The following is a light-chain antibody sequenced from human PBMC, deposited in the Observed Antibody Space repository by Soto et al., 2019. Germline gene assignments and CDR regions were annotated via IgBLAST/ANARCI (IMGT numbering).Light chain of an antibody. CDR1: QSGSYY. Sequence: KMCPGTLSVSPRERATLSFRASQSGSYYLAWYQQEPGQAPRLLIYGASTRATGIPARFSGSGSGTEFTLTISSLQSEDFAVYYCQQDNSWPETFGQGTKVDIK. V-gene: IGKV3-15*01. CDR2: GAS. CDR3: QQDNSWPET. J-gene: IGKJ1*01.